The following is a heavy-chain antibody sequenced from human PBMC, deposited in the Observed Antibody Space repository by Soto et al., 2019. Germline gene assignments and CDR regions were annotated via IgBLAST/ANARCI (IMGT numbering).Heavy chain of an antibody. Sequence: ASVKVSCKASGYTFTSYAMHWVRQAPGQRLEWMGWINAGNGNTKYSQKFQGRVTITRDTSASTAYMELSSLRSEDTAVYYCARALDPERSFYWFDPWGQGTLVTVS. D-gene: IGHD3-3*01. CDR2: INAGNGNT. CDR3: ARALDPERSFYWFDP. V-gene: IGHV1-3*01. CDR1: GYTFTSYA. J-gene: IGHJ5*02.